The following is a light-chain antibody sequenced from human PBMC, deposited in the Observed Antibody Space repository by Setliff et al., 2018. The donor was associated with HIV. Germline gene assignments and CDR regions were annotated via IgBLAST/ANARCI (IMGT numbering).Light chain of an antibody. CDR1: SSDVGGYYS. V-gene: IGLV2-14*03. CDR3: CSYAGSNDYV. CDR2: DVI. Sequence: QSALAQPASVSGSPGQSINISCTGISSDVGGYYSVSWYQQHPGKAPKLMIYDVINRPSGVSNRFSGSRSGNTASLTISGLQVEDEADYFCCSYAGSNDYVFGSGTKVT. J-gene: IGLJ1*01.